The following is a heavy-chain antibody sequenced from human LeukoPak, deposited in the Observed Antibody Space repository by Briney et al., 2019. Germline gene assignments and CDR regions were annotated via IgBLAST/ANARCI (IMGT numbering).Heavy chain of an antibody. Sequence: SETLSLTCAVYDGSFSGYYWSWIRQPPGKGLEWIGEINHSGRPNYNASLKSRVTISEDTSKNQFSLKLSSVTAADTAVYYCARGRSSSGWYKNPNFVYWGQKPLVTVSS. D-gene: IGHD6-19*01. CDR3: ARGRSSSGWYKNPNFVY. CDR2: INHSGRP. J-gene: IGHJ4*02. CDR1: DGSFSGYY. V-gene: IGHV4-34*01.